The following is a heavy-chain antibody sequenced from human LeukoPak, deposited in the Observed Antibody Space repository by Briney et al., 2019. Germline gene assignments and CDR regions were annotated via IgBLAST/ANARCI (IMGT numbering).Heavy chain of an antibody. V-gene: IGHV4-34*01. CDR1: GGSFSGYY. J-gene: IGHJ4*02. CDR3: ARFPESVYYDSSGHVDY. CDR2: INHSGST. D-gene: IGHD3-22*01. Sequence: PSETLSLTCAVYGGSFSGYYWSWIRQPPGKGLEWIGEINHSGSTNYNPSLKSRVTISVDTSKNQFSLKLSSVTAADTAVYYCARFPESVYYDSSGHVDYWGQGTLVTVSS.